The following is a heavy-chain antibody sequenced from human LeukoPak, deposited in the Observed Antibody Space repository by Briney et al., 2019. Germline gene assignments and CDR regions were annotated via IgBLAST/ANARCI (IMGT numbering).Heavy chain of an antibody. CDR3: ARDWRVVRYSSSSGPGDY. J-gene: IGHJ4*02. Sequence: PGGSLRLSCAASGFTFDDYGMNWVRQAPGKGLEWVSYISSSSSTIYYADSVKGRFTISRDNAKNSLYLQMNSLRAEDTAVYYCARDWRVVRYSSSSGPGDYWGQGTLVTVSS. CDR1: GFTFDDYG. V-gene: IGHV3-48*01. D-gene: IGHD6-13*01. CDR2: ISSSSSTI.